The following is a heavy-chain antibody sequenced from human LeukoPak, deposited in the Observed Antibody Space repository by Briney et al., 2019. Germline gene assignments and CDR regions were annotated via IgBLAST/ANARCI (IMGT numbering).Heavy chain of an antibody. D-gene: IGHD2-8*02. J-gene: IGHJ4*02. Sequence: SETLSLTCTVSGGSISSYYWSWIRQPPGKGLEWIAYISDIGSISYNPSLKSRVTISLDTSKNQFSLKLSSVTAADTAVYYCAGHHPRNTVDFWGQGTLVTVSS. V-gene: IGHV4-59*08. CDR1: GGSISSYY. CDR2: ISDIGSI. CDR3: AGHHPRNTVDF.